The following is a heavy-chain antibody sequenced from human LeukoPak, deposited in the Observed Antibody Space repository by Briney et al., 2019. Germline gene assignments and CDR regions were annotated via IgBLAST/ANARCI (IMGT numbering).Heavy chain of an antibody. CDR3: AKGQTWDTAMASFDY. CDR2: ISDSGSST. CDR1: GFTFSTYP. D-gene: IGHD5-18*01. V-gene: IGHV3-23*01. Sequence: PGGSLRLSCAASGFTFSTYPMSWVRQAPGKGLEWVSAISDSGSSTYYTDSVKGRFTISRDNSKNTLYLQMNSLRAEDTAVYYCAKGQTWDTAMASFDYWGQGTLVTVSS. J-gene: IGHJ4*02.